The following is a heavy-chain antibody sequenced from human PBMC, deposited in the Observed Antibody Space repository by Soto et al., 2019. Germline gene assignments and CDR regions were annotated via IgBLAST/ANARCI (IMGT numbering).Heavy chain of an antibody. CDR1: GYSFTSYW. CDR3: ARVEGPASYYYYGMDV. J-gene: IGHJ6*02. CDR2: IYPGDSDT. D-gene: IGHD2-2*01. V-gene: IGHV5-51*01. Sequence: PGESLKISCKGSGYSFTSYWIGWVRQMPGKGLEWMGIIYPGDSDTRYSPSFQGQVTISADKSISTAYLQWSSLKASDTAMYYCARVEGPASYYYYGMDVWGQGTTVTVSS.